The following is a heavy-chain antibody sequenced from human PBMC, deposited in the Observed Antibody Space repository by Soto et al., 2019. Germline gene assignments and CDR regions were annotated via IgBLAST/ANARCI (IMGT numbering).Heavy chain of an antibody. V-gene: IGHV3-64D*06. CDR2: ISSNGGST. CDR3: VQPQVYYYGMDV. J-gene: IGHJ6*02. CDR1: GFTFSSYA. Sequence: PGGSLRLSCSASGFTFSSYAMHWVHQAPGKGLEYVSAISSNGGSTYYADSVKGRFTISRDNSKNTLYLQMSSLRAEDTAVYYCVQPQVYYYGMDVWGQGTTVTLSS.